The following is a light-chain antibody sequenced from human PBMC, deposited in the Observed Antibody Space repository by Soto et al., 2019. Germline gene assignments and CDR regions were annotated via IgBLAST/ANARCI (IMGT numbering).Light chain of an antibody. CDR3: QQSYSTPRT. CDR1: QSINTY. CDR2: AAY. V-gene: IGKV1-39*01. Sequence: DIQMTQSPSSLSASVGERVTITCRASQSINTYLNWYQQKPGKAPKLLIYAAYSLQSGVPSRFSGSGSGTDFTLTISSLQPEDFATYYCQQSYSTPRTFGQGTKVDI. J-gene: IGKJ1*01.